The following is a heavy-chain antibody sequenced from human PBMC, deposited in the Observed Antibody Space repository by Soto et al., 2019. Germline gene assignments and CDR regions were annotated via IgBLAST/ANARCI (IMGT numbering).Heavy chain of an antibody. Sequence: SGPTLVNPTQTLTLTCTFSGFSLSTSGVGVGWIRQPPGKALEWLALIYWDDDKRSSPSLKSRLTITKDTSKNQVVLTMTNMDPVDTATYYCAHSLIGYYYDSSGSNWFDPWGQGTLVTVSS. CDR1: GFSLSTSGVG. V-gene: IGHV2-5*02. CDR3: AHSLIGYYYDSSGSNWFDP. D-gene: IGHD3-22*01. J-gene: IGHJ5*02. CDR2: IYWDDDK.